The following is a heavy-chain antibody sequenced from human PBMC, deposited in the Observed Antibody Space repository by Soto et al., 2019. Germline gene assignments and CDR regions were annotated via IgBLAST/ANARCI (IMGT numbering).Heavy chain of an antibody. CDR3: ARDRDDYGSGNYYNRIDF. V-gene: IGHV1-69*01. Sequence: QVQLVQSGAEVKKPGSSVKVSCKASGGIFSTYAISWLRQAPGQGLEWMGGIIPIFGTPNYAQRFQGRVTMTADESTTTSYMELSRLKSEDTAFYYCARDRDDYGSGNYYNRIDFWGQGTLVTVSS. D-gene: IGHD3-10*01. J-gene: IGHJ4*02. CDR2: IIPIFGTP. CDR1: GGIFSTYA.